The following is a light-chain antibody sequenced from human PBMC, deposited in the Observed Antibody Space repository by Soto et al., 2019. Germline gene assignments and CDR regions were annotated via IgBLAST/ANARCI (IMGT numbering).Light chain of an antibody. J-gene: IGKJ1*01. CDR2: GAS. Sequence: EVVLTQPPATLSLSPGERATLSCRASQSVSSNLAWYQQKPGQAPRLLIYGASTRATGIPARFSGSGSGTEFTLTLSSLQSEDFAVYYCQQYNNWLTWTFGQGTKVDIK. CDR3: QQYNNWLTWT. V-gene: IGKV3-15*01. CDR1: QSVSSN.